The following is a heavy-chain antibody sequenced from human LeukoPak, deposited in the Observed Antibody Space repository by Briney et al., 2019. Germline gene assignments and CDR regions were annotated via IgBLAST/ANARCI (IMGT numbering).Heavy chain of an antibody. CDR1: GYSISSGYY. Sequence: SETLSLTCTVSGYSISSGYYWGRIRQPPGKGLEWIGSIYHSGSTYYNPSLKSRVTISVDTSKNQFSLKLSSVTAADTAVYYCARVNTIFGVVIHYYFDYWGQGTLVTVSS. CDR3: ARVNTIFGVVIHYYFDY. V-gene: IGHV4-38-2*02. J-gene: IGHJ4*02. D-gene: IGHD3-3*01. CDR2: IYHSGST.